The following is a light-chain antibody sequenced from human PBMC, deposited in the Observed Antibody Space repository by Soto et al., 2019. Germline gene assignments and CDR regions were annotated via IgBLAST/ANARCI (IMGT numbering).Light chain of an antibody. CDR1: SSNIGSDA. Sequence: QSVLTQPPSASGTPGQRVTISCSGSSSNIGSDAVNWYQRFPGTAPKLLIYSNNERPSGVPARFSGSKSGTSASLAISGLQSEDEADYYCAAWDDSLNGVVFGGGT. J-gene: IGLJ2*01. CDR3: AAWDDSLNGVV. V-gene: IGLV1-44*01. CDR2: SNN.